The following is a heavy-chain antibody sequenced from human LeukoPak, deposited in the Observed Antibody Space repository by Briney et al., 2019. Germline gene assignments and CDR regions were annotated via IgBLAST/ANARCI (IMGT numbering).Heavy chain of an antibody. CDR3: AREGIQLWFGGVGDWFDP. CDR2: ISYDGSNK. Sequence: PGGSLRLSCAASGFTFSSYAMHWVRQAPGKGLEWVAIISYDGSNKYYADCVKGRFTISRDNSKNTLYLQMNSLRAEDTAVYYCAREGIQLWFGGVGDWFDPWGQGTLVTVSS. V-gene: IGHV3-30-3*01. D-gene: IGHD5-18*01. J-gene: IGHJ5*02. CDR1: GFTFSSYA.